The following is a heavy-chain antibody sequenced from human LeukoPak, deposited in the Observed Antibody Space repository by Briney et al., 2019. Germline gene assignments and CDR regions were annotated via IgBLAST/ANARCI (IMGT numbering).Heavy chain of an antibody. V-gene: IGHV4-59*11. CDR2: ISHIWRT. CDR3: ARDLVTVTKGFDI. CDR1: RESFSRHS. J-gene: IGHJ3*02. D-gene: IGHD4-17*01. Sequence: SETLSLTRALSRESFSRHSWTWIRQSPRTGLEWIGYISHIWRTHYKPSLKSRVTISIDTSKNQFSLKLRSVTAADTAVYYCARDLVTVTKGFDIWGQGTMVSVSS.